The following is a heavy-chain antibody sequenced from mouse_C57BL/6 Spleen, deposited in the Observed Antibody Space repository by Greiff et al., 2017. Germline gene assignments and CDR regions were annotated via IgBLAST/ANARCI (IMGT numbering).Heavy chain of an antibody. J-gene: IGHJ4*01. CDR3: AKSYYDYDEDYYAMDY. CDR2: IWRGGST. Sequence: LQESGPGLVQPSQSLSITCTVSGFSLTSYGVHWVRQSPGKGLEWLGVIWRGGSTDYNAAFMSRLSITKDNSKSQVFFKMNSLQADDTAIYYCAKSYYDYDEDYYAMDYWGQGTSVTVSS. V-gene: IGHV2-5*01. D-gene: IGHD2-4*01. CDR1: GFSLTSYG.